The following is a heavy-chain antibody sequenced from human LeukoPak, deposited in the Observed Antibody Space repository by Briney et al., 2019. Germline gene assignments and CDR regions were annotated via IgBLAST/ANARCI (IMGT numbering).Heavy chain of an antibody. J-gene: IGHJ4*02. D-gene: IGHD6-13*01. V-gene: IGHV3-30-3*01. CDR3: ARDNREQQLVPPTFDY. Sequence: PGGSLRLSCAASGFTFSSYARHWVRQAPGKGLEWVAVISYDGSNKYYADSVKGRFTISRDNSKNTLYLQMNSLRAEDTAVYYCARDNREQQLVPPTFDYWGQGTLVTVSS. CDR2: ISYDGSNK. CDR1: GFTFSSYA.